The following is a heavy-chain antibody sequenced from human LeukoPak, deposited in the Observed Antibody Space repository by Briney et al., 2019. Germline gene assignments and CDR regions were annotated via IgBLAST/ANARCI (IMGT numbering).Heavy chain of an antibody. J-gene: IGHJ5*02. CDR3: ARTYYYGSGSPNWFDP. V-gene: IGHV5-51*01. Sequence: GESLKISCKGSGYSFTSYWIGWVRPMPGKGLEWMGIIYPGDSDARYSPSFQGQVTISADKSISTAYLQWSSLKASDTAMYYCARTYYYGSGSPNWFDPWGQGTLVTVSS. CDR1: GYSFTSYW. D-gene: IGHD3-10*01. CDR2: IYPGDSDA.